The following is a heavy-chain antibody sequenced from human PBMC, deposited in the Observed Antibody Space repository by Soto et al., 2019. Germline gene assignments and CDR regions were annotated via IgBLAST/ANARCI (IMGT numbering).Heavy chain of an antibody. CDR1: GATFSGYA. J-gene: IGHJ4*02. Sequence: QVQLVQSGAEVRKPGSSVKVSCKASGATFSGYAINWVRQAPGQGLEWLGRFVPIFETLYYAQRFQGRVAITADESTTTVYMELTNLTYEDTAVYYCVVMGNVAVSNPRSFDYWGQGTQVTVSS. CDR3: VVMGNVAVSNPRSFDY. D-gene: IGHD6-19*01. V-gene: IGHV1-69*18. CDR2: FVPIFETL.